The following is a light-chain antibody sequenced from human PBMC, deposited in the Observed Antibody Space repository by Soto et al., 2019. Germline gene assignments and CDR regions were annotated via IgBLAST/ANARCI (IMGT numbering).Light chain of an antibody. CDR1: EDINDW. V-gene: IGKV1-5*01. J-gene: IGKJ5*01. CDR3: QQYNTYST. CDR2: DAS. Sequence: DIQMTQSPSTLSASIGDRVTITCRASEDINDWLAWYQQKPGNAPKFLIYDASSLKSGVPSRFSGNGSGTEFTLTISSLQPDDFATYYCQQYNTYSTFGQGTRLEI.